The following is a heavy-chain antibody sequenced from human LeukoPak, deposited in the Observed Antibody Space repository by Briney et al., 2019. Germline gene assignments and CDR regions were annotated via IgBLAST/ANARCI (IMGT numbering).Heavy chain of an antibody. V-gene: IGHV4-31*03. D-gene: IGHD2-15*01. CDR1: GGSISSGGYY. CDR2: IYYSGST. Sequence: SQTLSLTCTVSGGSISSGGYYWSWIRQHPGKGLEWIGYIYYSGSTYYNPSLKSRVTISVDTSKNQFSLKLSSVTAADTAVYYCARVSLMDDRSRVLSEYWGLGTQVTVSS. CDR3: ARVSLMDDRSRVLSEY. J-gene: IGHJ4*02.